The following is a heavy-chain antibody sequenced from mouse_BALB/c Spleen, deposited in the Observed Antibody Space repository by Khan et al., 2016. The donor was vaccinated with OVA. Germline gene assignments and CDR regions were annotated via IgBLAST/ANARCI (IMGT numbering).Heavy chain of an antibody. CDR2: IWSAGST. V-gene: IGHV2-2*02. Sequence: QMQLEESGPGLVQPSQSLSITCTVSGFSLTNYSVHWVRQSPGKGLEWLGVIWSAGSTDYNAAFISRLSISKDNSRSQLFFKMNSLQPNDTAIYYCARRGYDYGRGAWFAYWGQGTLVTVSA. D-gene: IGHD2-4*01. CDR3: ARRGYDYGRGAWFAY. J-gene: IGHJ3*01. CDR1: GFSLTNYS.